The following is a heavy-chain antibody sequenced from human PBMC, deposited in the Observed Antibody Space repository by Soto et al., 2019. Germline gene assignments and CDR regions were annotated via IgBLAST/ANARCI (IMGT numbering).Heavy chain of an antibody. D-gene: IGHD2-2*02. CDR2: INPSGGST. Sequence: ASVKVSCKASGYTFTSYYMHWVRQAPGQGLEWMGIINPSGGSTSYAQKFQGRVTMTRDTSTSTVYMELSSLRSEDTAVYYCARDIGVVPAAIPEYFDYWGQGTLVTVSS. CDR3: ARDIGVVPAAIPEYFDY. V-gene: IGHV1-46*01. CDR1: GYTFTSYY. J-gene: IGHJ4*02.